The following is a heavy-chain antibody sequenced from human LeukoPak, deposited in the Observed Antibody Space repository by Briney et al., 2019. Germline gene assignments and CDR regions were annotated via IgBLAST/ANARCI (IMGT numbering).Heavy chain of an antibody. V-gene: IGHV1-2*06. CDR3: ARDDSSGYYYGSIDY. Sequence: ASVKVSCTASGYTFTGYYMHWVRQAPGQGLEWMGRINPNSGGTNYAQKFQGRVTMTRDTSISTAYMELSRLRSDDTAVYYCARDDSSGYYYGSIDYWGQGTLVTVSS. CDR2: INPNSGGT. J-gene: IGHJ4*02. CDR1: GYTFTGYY. D-gene: IGHD3-22*01.